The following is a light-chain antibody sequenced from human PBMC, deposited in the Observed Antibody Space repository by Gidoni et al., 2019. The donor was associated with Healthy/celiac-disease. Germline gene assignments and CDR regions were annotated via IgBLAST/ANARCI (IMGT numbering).Light chain of an antibody. CDR1: QSVSSN. CDR3: QQYNNWPPMYT. CDR2: GAP. V-gene: IGKV3-15*01. Sequence: EIVMTQSPATLSVSPGERATLPCRASQSVSSNLAWYQQKPGQAPRLLIYGAPTRATGIPARFSGSGSGTEFTLTISSLQSEDFAVYYCQQYNNWPPMYTFGQGTKLEIK. J-gene: IGKJ2*01.